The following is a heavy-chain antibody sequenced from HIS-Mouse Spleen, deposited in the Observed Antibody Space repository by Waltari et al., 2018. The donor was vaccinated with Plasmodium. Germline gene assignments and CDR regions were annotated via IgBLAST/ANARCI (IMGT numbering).Heavy chain of an antibody. CDR1: GFTFSRYD. CDR3: ARGRWNHAFDI. V-gene: IGHV3-13*01. CDR2: MGTAGDT. Sequence: EVQLVESGGGLVQPGGSLSLSCAASGFTFSRYDMHWVRQATGKGLEWVSAMGTAGDTYFPGSVKGRFTISRENAKNSLYLQRNSLRAGDTAVYYCARGRWNHAFDIWGQGTMVTVSS. D-gene: IGHD1-1*01. J-gene: IGHJ3*02.